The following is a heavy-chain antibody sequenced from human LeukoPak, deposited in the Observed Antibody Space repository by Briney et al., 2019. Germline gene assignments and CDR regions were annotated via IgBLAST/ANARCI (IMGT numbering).Heavy chain of an antibody. CDR2: VYPGDSDT. J-gene: IGHJ4*02. CDR1: GYSFTNYW. V-gene: IGHV5-51*01. CDR3: ARRGEMAAIDY. Sequence: PGESLKISCKGSGYSFTNYWIGWARQMPGKGLEWMGIVYPGDSDTRYSPSFQGQVTISADKSITTAYLQWDSLKASDSAKYYCARRGEMAAIDYWGQGILVTVSS. D-gene: IGHD5-24*01.